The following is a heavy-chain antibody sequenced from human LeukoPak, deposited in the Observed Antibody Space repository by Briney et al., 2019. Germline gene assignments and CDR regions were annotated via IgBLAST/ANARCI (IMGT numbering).Heavy chain of an antibody. J-gene: IGHJ5*02. V-gene: IGHV3-53*01. CDR3: ARGVLLHGYNWFDP. D-gene: IGHD2-15*01. CDR2: IYSGGST. Sequence: GGSLRLSCAASGFTVSSNYMSWVRQAPGKGLEWVSVIYSGGSTYYADSVKGRFTISRDNSKNTLYLQMNSLRAEDTAVYYCARGVLLHGYNWFDPWGQGTLVTVSP. CDR1: GFTVSSNY.